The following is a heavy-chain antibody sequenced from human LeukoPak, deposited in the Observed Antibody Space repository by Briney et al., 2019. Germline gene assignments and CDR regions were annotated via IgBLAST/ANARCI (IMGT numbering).Heavy chain of an antibody. V-gene: IGHV3-23*05. J-gene: IGHJ4*02. D-gene: IGHD3-10*01. Sequence: GGSLRLSCAASGFSFSDSVMSWVRRAPGKGLEWVSAIFSSGSNKYYADSVKGRFTISRDNSKNTLFLQMNSLRAEDTAVYHCGSKTGRTGTYYWGQGTLVTVSS. CDR1: GFSFSDSV. CDR2: IFSSGSNK. CDR3: GSKTGRTGTYY.